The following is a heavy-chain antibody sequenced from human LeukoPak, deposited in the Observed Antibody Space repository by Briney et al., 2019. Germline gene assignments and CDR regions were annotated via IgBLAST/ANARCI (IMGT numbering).Heavy chain of an antibody. D-gene: IGHD3-16*01. Sequence: ASVKVSCKTSGYSITDYYMHWVRQAPGQGLEWMGWINPYSGGTSSAQKFQGRVTMTRDTSISTVYMQVSWLTSDDTAIYYCARADRLHGGPYLIGPWGQGTLVTVSS. CDR2: INPYSGGT. CDR1: GYSITDYY. V-gene: IGHV1-2*02. CDR3: ARADRLHGGPYLIGP. J-gene: IGHJ5*02.